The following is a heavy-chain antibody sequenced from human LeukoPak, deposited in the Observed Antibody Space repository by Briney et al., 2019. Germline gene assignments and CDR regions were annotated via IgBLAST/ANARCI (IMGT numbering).Heavy chain of an antibody. V-gene: IGHV1-18*01. CDR1: GYTFTSYG. J-gene: IGHJ4*02. CDR3: ARVPDCSGGSCYSYEVAY. CDR2: ISAYNGNT. D-gene: IGHD2-15*01. Sequence: ASVKVSCKASGYTFTSYGISWVRQAPGQGLERMGWISAYNGNTNYAQKLQSRVTMTTDTSTSTAYMELRSLRSDDTAVYYCARVPDCSGGSCYSYEVAYWGQGTLVTVSS.